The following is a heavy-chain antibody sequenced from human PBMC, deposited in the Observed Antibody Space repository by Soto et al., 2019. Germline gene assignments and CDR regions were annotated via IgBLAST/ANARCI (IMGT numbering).Heavy chain of an antibody. CDR2: IYSSGSA. Sequence: QVQLQESGPGLVKPSATLSLNCNVSGGSMTTYYWSWIRQPPGKGLEWIGYIYSSGSAKYNPSLKSRVTISVDTSKKQFSLKLISVTAADTAVYYCARGGIRDCTSSRCSYCYDMDVWGQGTSVTVSS. CDR3: ARGGIRDCTSSRCSYCYDMDV. J-gene: IGHJ6*02. D-gene: IGHD2-2*01. CDR1: GGSMTTYY. V-gene: IGHV4-59*01.